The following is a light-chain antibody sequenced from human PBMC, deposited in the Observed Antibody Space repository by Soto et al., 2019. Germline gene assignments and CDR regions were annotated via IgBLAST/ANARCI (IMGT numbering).Light chain of an antibody. CDR2: GAS. J-gene: IGKJ1*01. CDR3: QQYGSSGT. CDR1: QSVNSN. V-gene: IGKV3-15*01. Sequence: ETVITQSPATLSVSPGERPTVSCRASQSVNSNLAWYQQESGQPPRLLVFGASTRATGVPARFSGSGSGTGFTLTISRLEPEDFAVYYCQQYGSSGTFGQGTMVDIK.